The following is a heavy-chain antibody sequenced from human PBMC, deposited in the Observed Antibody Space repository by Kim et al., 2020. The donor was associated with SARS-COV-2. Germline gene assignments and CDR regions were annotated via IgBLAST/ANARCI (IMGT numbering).Heavy chain of an antibody. V-gene: IGHV1-18*04. D-gene: IGHD3-10*01. CDR1: GYTFTSYG. J-gene: IGHJ6*02. Sequence: ASVKVSCKASGYTFTSYGISWVRQAPGQGLEWMGWISAYNGNTNYAQKLQGRVTMTTDTSTSTAYMELRSLRSDDTAVYYCAREVWFGENYYGMDVWGQGTTVTVSS. CDR2: ISAYNGNT. CDR3: AREVWFGENYYGMDV.